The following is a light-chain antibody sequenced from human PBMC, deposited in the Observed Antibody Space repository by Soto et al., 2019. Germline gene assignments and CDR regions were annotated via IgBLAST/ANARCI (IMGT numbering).Light chain of an antibody. CDR3: QLYNNYSQAT. J-gene: IGKJ1*01. CDR1: QSIRNW. Sequence: DIQMTQSPSTLSASVGDRVTITCRASQSIRNWLAWYQQRPGKAPNHLIYKASSLERGVPSRFSGSGSGTEFTVTISSLQPYDFASYYYQLYNNYSQATFGQGTKVESK. CDR2: KAS. V-gene: IGKV1-5*03.